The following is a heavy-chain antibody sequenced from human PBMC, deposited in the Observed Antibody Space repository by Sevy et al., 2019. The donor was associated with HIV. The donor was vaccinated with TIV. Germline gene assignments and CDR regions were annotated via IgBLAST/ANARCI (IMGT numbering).Heavy chain of an antibody. J-gene: IGHJ3*02. D-gene: IGHD3-10*01. Sequence: GGSLRLSCAASGFTFSKAWMIWVRQAPGKGLEWVGRIKSKGDGGTPEFAAPVKDRFVISRDDSINTLYLQMNSLKAEDTGVYYCTTDDLNYQGSGSYAFDIWGQGTMVTVSS. CDR3: TTDDLNYQGSGSYAFDI. V-gene: IGHV3-15*07. CDR1: GFTFSKAW. CDR2: IKSKGDGGTP.